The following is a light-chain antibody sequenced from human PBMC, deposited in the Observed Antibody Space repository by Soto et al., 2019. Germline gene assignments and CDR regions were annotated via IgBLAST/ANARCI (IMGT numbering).Light chain of an antibody. Sequence: EIVLTQSPGTLSLSPGYRSTLSCRASQTISSTYLAWYQQNPGQAPRLLIYAASTRATGVPDRFSGSGSGTDFTLTISRLEPEDFAVYYCQQYGSSPKTFGQGTKVDIK. J-gene: IGKJ1*01. CDR3: QQYGSSPKT. CDR2: AAS. V-gene: IGKV3-20*01. CDR1: QTISSTY.